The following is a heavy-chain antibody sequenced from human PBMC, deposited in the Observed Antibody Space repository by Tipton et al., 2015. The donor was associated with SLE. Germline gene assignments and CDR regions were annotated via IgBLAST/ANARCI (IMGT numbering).Heavy chain of an antibody. J-gene: IGHJ6*02. CDR1: GFTFSTSA. D-gene: IGHD2-21*01. V-gene: IGHV3-15*01. Sequence: SLRLSCTASGFTFSTSALTWVRQAPGKGLEWVGRIKSKTDGGTTDYAAPVKGRFTISRDDSKNTLYLQMNSLKTEDTAVYYCTTNIVVVIAHSLLDVWGQGTTVTVSS. CDR2: IKSKTDGGTT. CDR3: TTNIVVVIAHSLLDV.